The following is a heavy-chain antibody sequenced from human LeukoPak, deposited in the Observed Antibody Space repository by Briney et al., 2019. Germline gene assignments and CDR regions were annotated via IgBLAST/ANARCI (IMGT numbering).Heavy chain of an antibody. CDR3: ARGSSTPFDY. Sequence: PSETLSLTCTVSGGSISSSSYYWGWIRQPPGKGLEWIGSIYYSGSTYYNPSLKSRVTISVDTSKNQFSLKLSSVTAADTAVYYCARGSSTPFDYWGQGTLVTVSS. V-gene: IGHV4-39*07. D-gene: IGHD6-6*01. CDR2: IYYSGST. J-gene: IGHJ4*02. CDR1: GGSISSSSYY.